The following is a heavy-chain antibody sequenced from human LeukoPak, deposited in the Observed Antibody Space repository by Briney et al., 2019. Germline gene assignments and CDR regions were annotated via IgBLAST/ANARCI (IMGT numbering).Heavy chain of an antibody. CDR1: GGTFSSYA. D-gene: IGHD3-22*01. CDR3: ARGDRITMIVVASDY. V-gene: IGHV1-69*06. J-gene: IGHJ4*02. Sequence: ASVKVSCKASGGTFSSYAISWVRQAPGQGLEWMGGIIPIFGTANYAQKFQGRVTITADKSTSTAYMELSSLRSEDTAVYYCARGDRITMIVVASDYWGQGTLVTVSS. CDR2: IIPIFGTA.